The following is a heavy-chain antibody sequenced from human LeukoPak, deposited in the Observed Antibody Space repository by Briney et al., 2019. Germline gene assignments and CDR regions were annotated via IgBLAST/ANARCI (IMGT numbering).Heavy chain of an antibody. Sequence: GRSLRLSCAASGFTFSSYAMSWVRQAPGKGLEWVSAISGSGGSTYYADSVKGRFTISRDNSKNTLYLQMNSLRAEDTAVYYCAKDVPPYGSGSPWNYFDYWGQGTLVTVSS. D-gene: IGHD3-10*01. CDR1: GFTFSSYA. CDR2: ISGSGGST. V-gene: IGHV3-23*01. J-gene: IGHJ4*02. CDR3: AKDVPPYGSGSPWNYFDY.